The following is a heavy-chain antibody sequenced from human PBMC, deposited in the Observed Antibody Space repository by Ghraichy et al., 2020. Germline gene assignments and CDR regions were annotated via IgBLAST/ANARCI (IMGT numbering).Heavy chain of an antibody. J-gene: IGHJ6*02. CDR3: ARSLKLEPDYPGVGVSYYYYYGMDV. CDR2: IYPGDSDT. Sequence: GESLNISCKGSGYSFTSYWIGWVRQMPGKGLEWMGIIYPGDSDTRYSPSFQGQVTISADKSISTAYLQWSSLRASDTAMYYCARSLKLEPDYPGVGVSYYYYYGMDVWGQGTTVTVSS. CDR1: GYSFTSYW. V-gene: IGHV5-51*01. D-gene: IGHD1-1*01.